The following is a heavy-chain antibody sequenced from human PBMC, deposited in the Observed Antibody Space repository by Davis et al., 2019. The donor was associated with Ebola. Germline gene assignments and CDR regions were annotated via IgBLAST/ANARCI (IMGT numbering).Heavy chain of an antibody. V-gene: IGHV1-3*01. CDR2: INVAKGNT. D-gene: IGHD3-16*01. Sequence: AASVKVSCKASGYTFSTYAIHWLRQAPGQRLEWMGLINVAKGNTKYSQEFQGRVTMTRDTSAGTAYMEMNSLTSEDTAVYYCARTFVGGWLFDYWGQGTLVTVSS. CDR3: ARTFVGGWLFDY. CDR1: GYTFSTYA. J-gene: IGHJ4*02.